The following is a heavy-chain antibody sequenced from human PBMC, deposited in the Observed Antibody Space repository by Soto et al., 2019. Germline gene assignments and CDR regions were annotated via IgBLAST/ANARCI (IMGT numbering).Heavy chain of an antibody. CDR1: GFRFSSHT. CDR3: ASQQGGDD. CDR2: ISSSSSDR. J-gene: IGHJ4*02. Sequence: EVQLVESGGGLVKPGGSLRLSCAASGFRFSSHTMNWVRQAPGKGLEWVSSISSSSSDRYYADSVKGRFTISRDNAKNSLYLKMNSLRAEDTAVYYCASQQGGDDWGQGTLVTVSS. D-gene: IGHD3-16*01. V-gene: IGHV3-21*01.